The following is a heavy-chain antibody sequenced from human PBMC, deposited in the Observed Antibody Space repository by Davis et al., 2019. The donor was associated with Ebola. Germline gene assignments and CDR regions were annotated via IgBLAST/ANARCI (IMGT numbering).Heavy chain of an antibody. D-gene: IGHD6-6*01. CDR3: ARDPGFGEQLVLSKGGIDY. J-gene: IGHJ4*02. CDR1: GYTFTGYY. V-gene: IGHV1-2*02. Sequence: ASVKVSCKASGYTFTGYYMHWVRQAPGQGLEWMGWINPNSGGTNYAQKFQGRVTMTRDTSISTAYMELSRLRSDDTAVYYCARDPGFGEQLVLSKGGIDYWGQGTLVTVSS. CDR2: INPNSGGT.